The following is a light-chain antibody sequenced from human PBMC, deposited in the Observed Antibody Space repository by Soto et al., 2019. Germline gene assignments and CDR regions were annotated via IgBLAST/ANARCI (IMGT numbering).Light chain of an antibody. Sequence: DIVMTQSPDSLAVSLGERATFNCKSSQSVLASSDNKNYLAWYQQKPGQPPKLLIYWASTRESGVPDRFSGSGSGTDFTLTISSLQAEDVAVYYCHQYYGAPFTFGQGTRLEIK. CDR2: WAS. CDR3: HQYYGAPFT. CDR1: QSVLASSDNKNY. V-gene: IGKV4-1*01. J-gene: IGKJ5*01.